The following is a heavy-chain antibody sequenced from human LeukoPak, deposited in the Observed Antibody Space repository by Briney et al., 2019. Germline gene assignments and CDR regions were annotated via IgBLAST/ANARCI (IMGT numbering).Heavy chain of an antibody. V-gene: IGHV4-61*02. CDR3: ARDGYQLPRGTYYGMDV. J-gene: IGHJ6*02. Sequence: SQTLSLTCTVSGASISSGSYYWRWIRQPAGKGLEWIERIYTSGSTNYNPSLKSRVTISVDTSKNQFSLKLSSVTAADTAVYYCARDGYQLPRGTYYGMDVWGQGTTVTVSS. CDR1: GASISSGSYY. D-gene: IGHD2-2*01. CDR2: IYTSGST.